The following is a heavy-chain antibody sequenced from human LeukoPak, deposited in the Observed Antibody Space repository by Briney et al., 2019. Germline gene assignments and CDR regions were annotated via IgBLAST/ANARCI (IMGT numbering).Heavy chain of an antibody. J-gene: IGHJ4*02. CDR3: ARGPHYHHSTGHFSY. D-gene: IGHD3-22*01. CDR2: IWYDGSNK. CDR1: GFTFSTYD. Sequence: GGSLRLSCAASGFTFSTYDMDWVRQAPGKGLEWVAVIWYDGSNKYYADSVKGRFTISRDNSKNTLYLQMNSLRAEDTAVYYCARGPHYHHSTGHFSYWGQGTLVTVSS. V-gene: IGHV3-33*01.